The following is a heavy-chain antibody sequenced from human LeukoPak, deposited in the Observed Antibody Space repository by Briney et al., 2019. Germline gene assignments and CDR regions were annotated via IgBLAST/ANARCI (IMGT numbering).Heavy chain of an antibody. CDR3: ARGSSDSSGYYLDY. V-gene: IGHV3-20*01. Sequence: GGSLRLSCAASGFTFDDYGMSWVRQAPGKGLEWVSGINWNGGSTGYADTVKGRFTISRDNAKNSLYLQMNSLRAEDTALYHCARGSSDSSGYYLDYWGQGTLVTVSS. CDR2: INWNGGST. CDR1: GFTFDDYG. D-gene: IGHD3-22*01. J-gene: IGHJ4*02.